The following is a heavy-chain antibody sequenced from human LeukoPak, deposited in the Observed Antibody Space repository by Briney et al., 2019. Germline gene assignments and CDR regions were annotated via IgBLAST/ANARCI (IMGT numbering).Heavy chain of an antibody. CDR3: ANAGVYYDSSGYYF. V-gene: IGHV3-23*01. CDR1: GFTFSSYA. J-gene: IGHJ4*02. D-gene: IGHD3-22*01. CDR2: ISDSGGST. Sequence: GGSLRLSCAASGFTFSSYAMSWVRQAPGKGLEWVSAISDSGGSTYYADSVKGRFTISRDNSKNTLYLQMNSLRAEDTAVYYCANAGVYYDSSGYYFWGQGTLVTVSS.